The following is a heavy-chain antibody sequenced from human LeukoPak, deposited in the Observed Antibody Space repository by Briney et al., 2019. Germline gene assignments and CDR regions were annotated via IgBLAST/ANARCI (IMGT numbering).Heavy chain of an antibody. J-gene: IGHJ4*02. CDR2: ISYDGSNK. Sequence: GGSLRLSCAASGFTFSSYAMHWVRQAPGKGLEWVAVISYDGSNKYYADSVKGRFTISRDNSKNTLYLQMNSLRAEDTAVYYCARAGCSSTSCYRGQFRYYFDYWGQGTLVTVSS. V-gene: IGHV3-30*04. CDR3: ARAGCSSTSCYRGQFRYYFDY. D-gene: IGHD2-2*02. CDR1: GFTFSSYA.